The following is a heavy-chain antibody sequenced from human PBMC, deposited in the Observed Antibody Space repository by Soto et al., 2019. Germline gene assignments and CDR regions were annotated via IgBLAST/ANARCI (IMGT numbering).Heavy chain of an antibody. Sequence: SETLSLNCTVSSGSVSSGSYYWSWIRQPPGKGLEGIGYIYYSGSTNYNPSLKSRVTRSVDTSKNQFSLKLSSVTAADTAVYFCARESVTAGGNNYFDPWGPGTLVT. CDR3: ARESVTAGGNNYFDP. J-gene: IGHJ5*02. D-gene: IGHD2-21*02. CDR1: SGSVSSGSYY. CDR2: IYYSGST. V-gene: IGHV4-61*01.